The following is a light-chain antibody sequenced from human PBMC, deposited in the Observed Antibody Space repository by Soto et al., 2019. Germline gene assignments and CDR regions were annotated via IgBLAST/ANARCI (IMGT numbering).Light chain of an antibody. V-gene: IGLV4-69*01. Sequence: QLVLTQSPSASASLGASVKLTCTLSSGHSNYAIAWHQQQPEKGPRYLMEVNSDGSHTKGDGIPDRFSGSSSGAERYLTISSLQSEDEADYYCQTWGTGSVVFGGGTQLTVL. CDR1: SGHSNYA. J-gene: IGLJ2*01. CDR3: QTWGTGSVV. CDR2: VNSDGSH.